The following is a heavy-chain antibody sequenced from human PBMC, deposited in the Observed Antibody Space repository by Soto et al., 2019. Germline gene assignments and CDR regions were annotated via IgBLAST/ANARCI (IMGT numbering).Heavy chain of an antibody. V-gene: IGHV3-23*01. Sequence: GGSLRLSCIASGLAHSLFAMMWIRQAPGKWLECVSGIYGSGGGIQYADSVKGRFTISRDNSKNTVYLQMTDLRADDTAIYYCAKDAVYNDGLWLMDXWGQGTQVTV. CDR2: IYGSGGGI. CDR1: GLAHSLFA. D-gene: IGHD2-2*03. CDR3: AKDAVYNDGLWLMDX. J-gene: IGHJ4*02.